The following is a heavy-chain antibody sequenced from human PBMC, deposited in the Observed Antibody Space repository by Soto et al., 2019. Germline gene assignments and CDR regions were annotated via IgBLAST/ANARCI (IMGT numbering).Heavy chain of an antibody. Sequence: VQLGQSWAEVKKPGSLGKVPFQASGSTLRSYTISWVRQAPGQGVEWVGRIIPILGIANYAQKFQGRVTITADKSTSTAYMELSSLRSEDTAVYYCAISRITIFGVVIADYWGQGTLVTVSS. CDR3: AISRITIFGVVIADY. CDR1: GSTLRSYT. V-gene: IGHV1-69*02. J-gene: IGHJ4*02. D-gene: IGHD3-3*01. CDR2: IIPILGIA.